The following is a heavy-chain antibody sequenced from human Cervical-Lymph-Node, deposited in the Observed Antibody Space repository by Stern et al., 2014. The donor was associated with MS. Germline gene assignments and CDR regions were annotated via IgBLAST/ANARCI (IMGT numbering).Heavy chain of an antibody. D-gene: IGHD4-23*01. CDR2: IWYDGSNK. CDR3: ARDYGGNSNDAFDI. V-gene: IGHV3-33*01. J-gene: IGHJ3*02. Sequence: QVQLVQSGGGVVQPGRSLRLSCAASGFTFSSYDMQWVRQAPGNGLEWVAVIWYDGSNKYYADFVKGRFIISRDNSKNTLNLQMNNLRAEDTAVYYCARDYGGNSNDAFDIWGQGTIVTVSS. CDR1: GFTFSSYD.